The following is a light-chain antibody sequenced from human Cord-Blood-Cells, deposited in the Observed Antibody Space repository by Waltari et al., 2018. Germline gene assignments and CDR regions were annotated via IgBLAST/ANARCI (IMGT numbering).Light chain of an antibody. V-gene: IGKV3-11*01. Sequence: EIVLTQSPATLSLSTGERATLSCRASQSVSSYLAWYQQKPGQAPRLLIYDASNRATGIRDRFSGSGSGTDFTLTISSLEPEDFAVYYCQQRSNWPPWTFGQGTKVEIK. CDR1: QSVSSY. J-gene: IGKJ1*01. CDR3: QQRSNWPPWT. CDR2: DAS.